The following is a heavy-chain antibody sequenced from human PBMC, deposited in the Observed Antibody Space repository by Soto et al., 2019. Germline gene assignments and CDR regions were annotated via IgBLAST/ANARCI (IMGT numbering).Heavy chain of an antibody. Sequence: SETLSLTCAVYGGSFSGYYWSWIRQPPGKGLEWIGEINQSGSTNYNPSLKSRVTISVDTSKNQFSLHLNSVTPEDTAVYYCAGTSSLQWYYMDVWDKGTTVTVSS. J-gene: IGHJ6*03. V-gene: IGHV4-34*01. CDR2: INQSGST. D-gene: IGHD1-7*01. CDR3: AGTSSLQWYYMDV. CDR1: GGSFSGYY.